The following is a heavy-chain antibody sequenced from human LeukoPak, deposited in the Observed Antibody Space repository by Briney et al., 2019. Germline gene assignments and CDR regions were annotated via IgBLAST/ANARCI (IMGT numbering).Heavy chain of an antibody. D-gene: IGHD3-10*01. CDR1: GFTFSSYG. CDR3: ARVRLSGSGSYYSDN. V-gene: IGHV3-30*02. Sequence: GGSLRLSCAASGFTFSSYGMHWVRQAPGKGLEWVAFIRYDGSNKYYADSVKGRFTISRDNSKNTLYLQVNSLRAEDTAMYYCARVRLSGSGSYYSDNWGQGTLVTVSS. CDR2: IRYDGSNK. J-gene: IGHJ4*02.